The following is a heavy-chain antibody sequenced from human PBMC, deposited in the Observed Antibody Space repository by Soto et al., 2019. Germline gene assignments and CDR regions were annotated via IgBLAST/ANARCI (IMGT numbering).Heavy chain of an antibody. CDR1: GFTFSNAW. Sequence: EVQLVESGGGLVKPGGSLRLSCAASGFTFSNAWMNWVRQAPGKGLEWVGRIKSKTDGGTADYAAPVKGRFTISRDDSKNTLYLQMDSLITEDTAVYYCTTQNCSGGSCYSGYYYYGLDVLGQGTTVSVSS. J-gene: IGHJ6*02. D-gene: IGHD2-15*01. CDR2: IKSKTDGGTA. CDR3: TTQNCSGGSCYSGYYYYGLDV. V-gene: IGHV3-15*07.